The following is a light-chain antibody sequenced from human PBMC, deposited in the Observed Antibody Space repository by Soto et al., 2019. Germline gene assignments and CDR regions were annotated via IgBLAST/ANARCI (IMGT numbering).Light chain of an antibody. Sequence: DIQMTQSPSSLSASVGDRVTITCRASQSITTWLAWYQQKPGKAPKFLMYDVSTLESGIPSRFSGSGSGTEFTLTISGLQPDDFATYYCHQYFTYPWTFGQGTKVDIK. J-gene: IGKJ1*01. CDR2: DVS. V-gene: IGKV1-5*01. CDR1: QSITTW. CDR3: HQYFTYPWT.